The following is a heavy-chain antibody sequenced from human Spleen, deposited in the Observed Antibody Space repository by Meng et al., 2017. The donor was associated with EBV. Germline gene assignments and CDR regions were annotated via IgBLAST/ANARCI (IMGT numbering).Heavy chain of an antibody. CDR3: VRGRVSTIVQVPALSSFDF. V-gene: IGHV4-30-4*08. D-gene: IGHD2-2*01. CDR1: GGSVSSYCYY. J-gene: IGHJ4*02. Sequence: GPARVMPLLTRTLTCVYPGGSVSSYCYYCTWIRKPPGKGLEWFGYIYYGETTYYSPSLKRRFAISGDASKNSFSLKLNSVTAADTAMYYCVRGRVSTIVQVPALSSFDFWGRGALVTVSS. CDR2: IYYGETT.